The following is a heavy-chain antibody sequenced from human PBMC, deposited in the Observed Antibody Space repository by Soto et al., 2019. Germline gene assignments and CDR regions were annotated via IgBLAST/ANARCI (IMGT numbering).Heavy chain of an antibody. Sequence: GESLKISCTGSGWSFTSYWIGWVRQMPGKGLEWMGIIYPGGSDTRYSPSFQGQVTISADKSISTAYLQWSSLKASDTAMYYCARLKEGHYYDSSGYYLSVFDYWGQGTLVTVSS. J-gene: IGHJ4*02. CDR1: GWSFTSYW. CDR2: IYPGGSDT. CDR3: ARLKEGHYYDSSGYYLSVFDY. D-gene: IGHD3-22*01. V-gene: IGHV5-51*01.